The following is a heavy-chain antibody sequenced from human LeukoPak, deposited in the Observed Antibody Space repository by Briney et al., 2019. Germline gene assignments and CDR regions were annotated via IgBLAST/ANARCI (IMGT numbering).Heavy chain of an antibody. J-gene: IGHJ4*02. CDR2: IQYDGNNK. CDR3: AKVRYGWELADY. CDR1: GFTFSSYG. Sequence: PGGSLRLSCAASGFTFSSYGMHWVRQPPGKGLEWVAFIQYDGNNKYYADSVKGRFTVSRDNSKNTLYLQMNSLRTEDTAVYYCAKVRYGWELADYWGQGTLATVSS. D-gene: IGHD1-26*01. V-gene: IGHV3-30*02.